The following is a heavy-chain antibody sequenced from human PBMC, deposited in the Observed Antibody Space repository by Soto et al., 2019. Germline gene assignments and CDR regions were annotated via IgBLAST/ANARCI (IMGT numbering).Heavy chain of an antibody. CDR2: IYHSGST. V-gene: IGHV4-4*02. CDR1: GGSISSSNW. Sequence: PSETLSLTXAVSGGSISSSNWWSWVRQPPGKGLEWIGEIYHSGSTNYNPSLKSRVTISVDKSKNQFSLKLSSVTAADTAVYYCARDSMVRGVGLDYWGQGTLVTVSS. D-gene: IGHD3-10*01. J-gene: IGHJ4*02. CDR3: ARDSMVRGVGLDY.